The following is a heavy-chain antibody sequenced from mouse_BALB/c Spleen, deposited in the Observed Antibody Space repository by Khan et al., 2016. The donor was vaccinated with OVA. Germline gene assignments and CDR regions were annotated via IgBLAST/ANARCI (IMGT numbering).Heavy chain of an antibody. CDR3: ARSNDYGRSLYSMDY. CDR2: IAPGSGST. D-gene: IGHD2-4*01. V-gene: IGHV1S41*01. Sequence: DLVKPGASVKLSCKASGYTFTSYWINWIKQRPGQGLECIGRIAPGSGSTYYNEMFKGKATLTVDTFSSTADIQLSSLSSEDSAVYSCARSNDYGRSLYSMDYWGQGTSVTVSS. J-gene: IGHJ4*01. CDR1: GYTFTSYW.